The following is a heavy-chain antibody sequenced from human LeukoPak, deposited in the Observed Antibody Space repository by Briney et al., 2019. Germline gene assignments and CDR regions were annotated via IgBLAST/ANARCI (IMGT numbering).Heavy chain of an antibody. V-gene: IGHV4-39*01. CDR1: GGSISSSSYY. J-gene: IGHJ4*02. D-gene: IGHD2-2*03. CDR3: ARQREMDYYFDY. CDR2: IYYSGST. Sequence: SETLSLTCTVSGGSISSSSYYWGWIRQPPGKGLGWIGSIYYSGSTYYNPSLKSRVTISVDTSKNQFSLKLSSVTAADTAVYYCARQREMDYYFDYWGQGTLVTVSS.